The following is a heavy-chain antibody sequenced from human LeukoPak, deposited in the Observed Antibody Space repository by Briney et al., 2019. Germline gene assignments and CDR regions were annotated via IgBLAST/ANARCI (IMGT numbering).Heavy chain of an antibody. D-gene: IGHD3-10*01. J-gene: IGHJ4*02. CDR1: GFTLSASA. V-gene: IGHV3-73*01. CDR2: ITTKPDNSPT. Sequence: GGSMRLSCAASGFTLSASAIHWVRQADGKGMEWFGRITTKPDNSPTLYGASVQGRFTISRDHSKNTAYLQMYSLTTEDTAVYYCTSSSTYYYDYWGQGTLVTVSS. CDR3: TSSSTYYYDY.